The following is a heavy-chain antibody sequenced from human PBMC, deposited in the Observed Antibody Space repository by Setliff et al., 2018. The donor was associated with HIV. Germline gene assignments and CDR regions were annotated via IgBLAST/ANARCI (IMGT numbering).Heavy chain of an antibody. Sequence: SETLSLTCTVSGGSISSYYWSWIRQPPGKGLEWLGYVSYIGSTTYNPSLKSRVTISVDTSKNQFSLKLSSVTAADTAVYYCARNGPFPTDAFDIWGQGTKVTVSS. J-gene: IGHJ3*02. CDR3: ARNGPFPTDAFDI. V-gene: IGHV4-59*01. D-gene: IGHD1-1*01. CDR2: VSYIGST. CDR1: GGSISSYY.